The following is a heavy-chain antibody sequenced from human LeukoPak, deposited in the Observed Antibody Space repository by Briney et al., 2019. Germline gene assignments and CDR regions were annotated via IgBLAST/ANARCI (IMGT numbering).Heavy chain of an antibody. CDR2: INPNIGDA. D-gene: IGHD2-21*02. Sequence: GASVKVSCKASGYTFTDYFIHWVRQAPGQGPEWMGWINPNIGDASYAQKFQDRVTMTRDRSINTAYVELSRLTSDDTAVYYCARMALDGGDSIGFDSWGQGTLVTVSS. V-gene: IGHV1-2*02. CDR1: GYTFTDYF. CDR3: ARMALDGGDSIGFDS. J-gene: IGHJ5*01.